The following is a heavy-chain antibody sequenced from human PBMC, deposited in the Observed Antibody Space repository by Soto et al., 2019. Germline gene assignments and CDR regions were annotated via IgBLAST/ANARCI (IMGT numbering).Heavy chain of an antibody. Sequence: PXETLYLTCTVSNCSVSSGTYSWSWVRQPRGKGLERIGYIYYSGTTYYTPSLKSPLTMSMDRANDHFSLNFTSVTAADTAVYFCARGHYYSGVEVWGEGITVTV. CDR3: ARGHYYSGVEV. CDR2: IYYSGTT. V-gene: IGHV4-30-2*01. CDR1: NCSVSSGTYS. J-gene: IGHJ6*02.